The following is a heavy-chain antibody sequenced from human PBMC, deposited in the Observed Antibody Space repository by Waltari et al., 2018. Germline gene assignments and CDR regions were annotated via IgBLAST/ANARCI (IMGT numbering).Heavy chain of an antibody. J-gene: IGHJ6*03. D-gene: IGHD2-8*01. V-gene: IGHV1-58*02. Sequence: QMQLVQSGPEVKKPGTSVKVSCKASGFTLTNSAMQWVRQGRGQRIEWIGWIVVGSGNTNYAQKFQERVTFTRDMSTSTAYMELSSLRSEDTAVYYCAAESQYCTRGVCFYFMDVWGKGTTVTVSS. CDR2: IVVGSGNT. CDR3: AAESQYCTRGVCFYFMDV. CDR1: GFTLTNSA.